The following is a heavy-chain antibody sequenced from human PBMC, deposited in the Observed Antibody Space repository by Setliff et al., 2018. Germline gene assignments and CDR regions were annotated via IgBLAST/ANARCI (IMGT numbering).Heavy chain of an antibody. D-gene: IGHD4-4*01. CDR3: ARSTETFSREDFYFFYYMDV. CDR2: IWYDGSNK. Sequence: LRLSCAASGFTFSSYGMHWVRQAPGKGLEWVAVIWYDGSNKYYADSVKGRFTISRDNSKNTLYLQMNSLRAEDTAVYYCARSTETFSREDFYFFYYMDVWGKGTTVTVSS. V-gene: IGHV3-33*01. CDR1: GFTFSSYG. J-gene: IGHJ6*03.